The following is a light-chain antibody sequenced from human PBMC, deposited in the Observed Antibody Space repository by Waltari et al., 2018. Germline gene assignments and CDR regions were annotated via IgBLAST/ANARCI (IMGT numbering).Light chain of an antibody. V-gene: IGKV2-30*01. CDR2: KVS. CDR3: MQGTHWPYT. Sequence: DVVLPHSPLSLPVPPGPPPSISCSSSQSLVKTDGNPYLNWFQQRPGQSPRRLIYKVSTRDSGVPDRFSGSGSGTDFTLKISRVEAEDFGVYYCMQGTHWPYTFGQGTRLEIK. J-gene: IGKJ5*01. CDR1: QSLVKTDGNPY.